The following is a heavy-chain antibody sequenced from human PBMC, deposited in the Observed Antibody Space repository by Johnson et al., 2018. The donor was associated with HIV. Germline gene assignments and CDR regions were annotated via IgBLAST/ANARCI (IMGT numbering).Heavy chain of an antibody. V-gene: IGHV3-30*19. Sequence: VQLVESGGGVVQPGGSLRLSCAASGFTFSSYGMHWVRQAPGKGLEWVAVIWYDGSNKYYADSVKGRFTISRDNSKNTLYLQMNSRRGEDTAVYYCAREGPAERAGFDIWGQGTMVTVSS. CDR2: IWYDGSNK. CDR3: AREGPAERAGFDI. CDR1: GFTFSSYG. J-gene: IGHJ3*02.